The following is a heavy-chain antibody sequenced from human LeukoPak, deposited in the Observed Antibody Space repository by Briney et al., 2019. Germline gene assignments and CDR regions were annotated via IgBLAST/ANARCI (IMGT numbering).Heavy chain of an antibody. D-gene: IGHD2-21*02. CDR3: ATDRNNSDWQKRFDS. Sequence: GGSLRLSCAASGFTFSTYWMNWYRQAPGKGLEWVGNINQDASEINYVDSVRGRFTISRDNAKNSLHLQMNSLRAEDTAVYYCATDRNNSDWQKRFDSWGQGTLVTVSS. CDR1: GFTFSTYW. J-gene: IGHJ4*02. CDR2: INQDASEI. V-gene: IGHV3-7*01.